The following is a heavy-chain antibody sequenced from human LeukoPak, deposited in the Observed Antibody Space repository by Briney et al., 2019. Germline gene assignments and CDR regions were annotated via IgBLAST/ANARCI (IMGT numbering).Heavy chain of an antibody. CDR1: GGSISSSSYY. CDR3: AYGEYYYDSSGSRDAFDI. D-gene: IGHD3-22*01. V-gene: IGHV4-39*07. J-gene: IGHJ3*02. CDR2: IHYSGST. Sequence: PSETLSLTCTVSGGSISSSSYYWAWIRQPPGQGLEWIASIHYSGSTYCNPSLKSRVTISVDTSKNQFSLKLSSVAAADTAVYYCAYGEYYYDSSGSRDAFDIWGQGTMVTVSS.